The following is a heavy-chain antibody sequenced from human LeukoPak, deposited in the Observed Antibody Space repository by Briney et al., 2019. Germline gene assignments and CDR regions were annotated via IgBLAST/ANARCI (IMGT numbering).Heavy chain of an antibody. D-gene: IGHD3-3*01. CDR2: IYYSGST. CDR1: GGSISSSSYY. V-gene: IGHV4-39*07. Sequence: SETLSLTCTVSGGSISSSSYYWGWIRQPPGKGLEWIGSIYYSGSTYYNPSLKSQVTISVDTSKNQFSLKLSSVTAADTAVYYCARVPRILRSKPPKYYFDYWGQGTLVTVSS. CDR3: ARVPRILRSKPPKYYFDY. J-gene: IGHJ4*02.